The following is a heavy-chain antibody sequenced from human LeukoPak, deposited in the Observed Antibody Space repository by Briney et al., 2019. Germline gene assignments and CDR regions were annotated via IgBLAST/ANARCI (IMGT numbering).Heavy chain of an antibody. J-gene: IGHJ4*02. Sequence: GGSLRLSCAASGFIVSSNYMTWVRQAPGKGLEWVSLIFSGGGTYYADSVKGRFTISRDSSKNTLYLQMNGLRAEDTAVYYCARVCKGYDFWSTLGYWGQGTLVTVSS. V-gene: IGHV3-53*01. CDR2: IFSGGGT. CDR1: GFIVSSNY. D-gene: IGHD3-3*01. CDR3: ARVCKGYDFWSTLGY.